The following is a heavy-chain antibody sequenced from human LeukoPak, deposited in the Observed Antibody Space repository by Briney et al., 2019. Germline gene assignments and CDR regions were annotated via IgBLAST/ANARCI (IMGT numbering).Heavy chain of an antibody. Sequence: GGSLRLSCAASGFTFSSYAMSRVRQAPGKGLESVSTISISGGTTYYADSVKGRFTISRDNSRNTLYLQMSSLRADDTAVYFCAITRETVTSAWGRGILVTVSS. D-gene: IGHD4-17*01. CDR2: ISISGGTT. V-gene: IGHV3-23*01. CDR3: AITRETVTSA. CDR1: GFTFSSYA. J-gene: IGHJ5*02.